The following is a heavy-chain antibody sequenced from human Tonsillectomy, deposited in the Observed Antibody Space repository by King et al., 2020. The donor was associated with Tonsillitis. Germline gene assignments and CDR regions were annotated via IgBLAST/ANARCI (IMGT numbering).Heavy chain of an antibody. CDR3: ARDSHIAVAGTLDYFDY. CDR1: GDSVSSNSAA. D-gene: IGHD6-19*01. J-gene: IGHJ4*02. V-gene: IGHV6-1*01. CDR2: TYYRSKWYN. Sequence: VQLQQSGSGLVKPSQTLSLTCAISGDSVSSNSAAWNWIRQSPSRGLEWLGRTYYRSKWYNDYAVSVKSRITINPDTSKNQFSLQLNSVTPEDTAVYYCARDSHIAVAGTLDYFDYWGQGTLVTVSS.